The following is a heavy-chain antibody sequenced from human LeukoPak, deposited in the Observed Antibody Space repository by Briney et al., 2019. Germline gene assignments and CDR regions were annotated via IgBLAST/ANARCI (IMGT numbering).Heavy chain of an antibody. CDR1: GFTFSGSA. D-gene: IGHD2-15*01. V-gene: IGHV3-73*01. Sequence: PGGSLRLSCAASGFTFSGSAMHWVRQASGKGLEWVGRIRSKANNYATAYAASVKGRFTISRDDSENTAYLQMNSLKTEDTAVYYCARGRHCSGGRCYSDFDSWGQGTLVTVSS. CDR3: ARGRHCSGGRCYSDFDS. J-gene: IGHJ4*02. CDR2: IRSKANNYAT.